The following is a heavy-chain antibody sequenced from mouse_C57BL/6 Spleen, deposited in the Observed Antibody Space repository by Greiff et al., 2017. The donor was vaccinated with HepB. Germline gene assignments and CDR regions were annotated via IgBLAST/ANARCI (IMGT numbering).Heavy chain of an antibody. CDR3: ARSCPYAMDY. CDR2: IDPSDSET. V-gene: IGHV1-52*01. J-gene: IGHJ4*01. CDR1: GYTFTSYW. D-gene: IGHD6-1*01. Sequence: QVHVKQPGAELVRPGSSVKLSCKASGYTFTSYWMHWVKQRPIQGLEWIGNIDPSDSETHYNQKFKDKATLTVDKSSSTAYMQLSSLTSEDSAVYYCARSCPYAMDYWGQGTSVTVSS.